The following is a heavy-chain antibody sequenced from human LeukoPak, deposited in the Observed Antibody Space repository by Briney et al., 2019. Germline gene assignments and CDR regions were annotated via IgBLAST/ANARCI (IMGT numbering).Heavy chain of an antibody. CDR3: AGRGTGTTLAFDY. Sequence: GESLKISCKGSGYSFTSYWIGWVRQMPGKGLEWMGIIYPGDSDTRYSPSFQGQVTTSVDKSISTAYLQWSSLKASDTAIYYCAGRGTGTTLAFDYWGQGTLVTVSS. J-gene: IGHJ4*02. V-gene: IGHV5-51*01. CDR1: GYSFTSYW. CDR2: IYPGDSDT. D-gene: IGHD1-1*01.